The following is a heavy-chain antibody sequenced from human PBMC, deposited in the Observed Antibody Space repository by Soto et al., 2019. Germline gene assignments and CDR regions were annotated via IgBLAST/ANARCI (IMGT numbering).Heavy chain of an antibody. Sequence: SETLSLTCTVSGGSISSYYWSWIRQPPGKGLEWIGYIYYSGSTNYNPSLKSRVTISVDTSKNQFSLKLSSVTAADTAVYYCARFRYREWLSQRASNFGMDVWGQGTTVTVS. CDR2: IYYSGST. J-gene: IGHJ6*02. D-gene: IGHD3-3*01. V-gene: IGHV4-59*12. CDR1: GGSISSYY. CDR3: ARFRYREWLSQRASNFGMDV.